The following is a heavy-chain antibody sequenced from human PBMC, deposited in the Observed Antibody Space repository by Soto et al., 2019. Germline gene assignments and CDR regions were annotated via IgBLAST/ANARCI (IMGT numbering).Heavy chain of an antibody. CDR2: IDPSDSYT. Sequence: GESLKISCKGSGYSFTSYWISWVRQMPGKGLEWMGRIDPSDSYTNYSPSFQGHVTISADKSISTAYLQWSSLKASDTAMYYCARRGELLSAQSRYYYYGMDVWGQGTTVTVSS. CDR1: GYSFTSYW. D-gene: IGHD3-10*01. J-gene: IGHJ6*02. V-gene: IGHV5-10-1*01. CDR3: ARRGELLSAQSRYYYYGMDV.